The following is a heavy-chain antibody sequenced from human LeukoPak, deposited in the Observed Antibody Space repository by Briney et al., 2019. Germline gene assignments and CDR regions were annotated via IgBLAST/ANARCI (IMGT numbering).Heavy chain of an antibody. V-gene: IGHV4-59*01. Sequence: ASETLSLTCTVSGGSISSYYWSWIRQPPGKGLEWIGYIYYSGSTNYNPSLKSRVTISVDTSKNQFSLKLSSVTAADTAVYYCARTIGLMVYAGMLDWFDPWGQGTLVTVSS. CDR3: ARTIGLMVYAGMLDWFDP. CDR1: GGSISSYY. CDR2: IYYSGST. J-gene: IGHJ5*02. D-gene: IGHD2-8*01.